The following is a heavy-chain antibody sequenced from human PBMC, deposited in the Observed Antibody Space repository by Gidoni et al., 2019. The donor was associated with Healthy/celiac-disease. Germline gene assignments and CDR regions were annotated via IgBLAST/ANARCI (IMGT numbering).Heavy chain of an antibody. CDR1: GGSISSSSYY. J-gene: IGHJ6*03. D-gene: IGHD3-22*01. CDR2: IYYSGST. V-gene: IGHV4-39*01. CDR3: ARGYYYDSSGIYYYYYYMDV. Sequence: QLQLQESGPGLVKPSETLSLTCTVSGGSISSSSYYWGWIRQPPGKGLEWIRSIYYSGSTYYNPSLKSRVTISVDTSKNQFSLKLSSVTAADTAVYYCARGYYYDSSGIYYYYYYMDVWGKGTTVTVSS.